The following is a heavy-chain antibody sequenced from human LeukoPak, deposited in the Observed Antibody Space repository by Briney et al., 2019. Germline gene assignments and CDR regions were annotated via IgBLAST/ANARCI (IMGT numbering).Heavy chain of an antibody. J-gene: IGHJ4*02. V-gene: IGHV1-69*04. D-gene: IGHD4-17*01. CDR2: IIPIFGIA. CDR1: GGTFSSYA. CDR3: ARDQLPDYGDYFAFSDY. Sequence: SVKVSCKASGGTFSSYAISWVRQAPGQGLEWMGRIIPIFGIANYAQKFQGRVTITADKSTSTAYMELSSLRSEDTAVYYCARDQLPDYGDYFAFSDYWGQGTLVTVSS.